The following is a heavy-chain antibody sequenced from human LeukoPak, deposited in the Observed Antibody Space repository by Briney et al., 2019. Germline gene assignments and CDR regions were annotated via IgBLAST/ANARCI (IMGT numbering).Heavy chain of an antibody. J-gene: IGHJ4*02. V-gene: IGHV3-30*03. CDR3: ARGTVTAPDY. Sequence: PGGSLRLSCAASGFTFSIYWMSWVRQAPGRGLEWVAVISFDGSNKYYGDSVKGRVTISRDNSKNTLYLQMNRLRPEDTAVYYCARGTVTAPDYWGQGTLVTVSS. CDR2: ISFDGSNK. CDR1: GFTFSIYW. D-gene: IGHD2-21*02.